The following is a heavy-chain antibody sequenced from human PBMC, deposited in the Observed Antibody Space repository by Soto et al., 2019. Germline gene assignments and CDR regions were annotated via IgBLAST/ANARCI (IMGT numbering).Heavy chain of an antibody. CDR3: TRGWGSYDILTGYYFFDY. Sequence: LRLSCTASGFTFGDYAMSWFRQAPGKGLEWVGFIRSKAYGGTTEYAASVKGRFTISRDDSKSIAYLQMNSLKTEDTAVYYCTRGWGSYDILTGYYFFDYWAREPWSPSPQ. CDR1: GFTFGDYA. V-gene: IGHV3-49*03. CDR2: IRSKAYGGTT. D-gene: IGHD3-9*01. J-gene: IGHJ4*02.